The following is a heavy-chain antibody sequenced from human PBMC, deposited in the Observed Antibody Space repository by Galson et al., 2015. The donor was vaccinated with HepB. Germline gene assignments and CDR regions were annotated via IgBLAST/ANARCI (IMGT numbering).Heavy chain of an antibody. CDR1: GFTFSSYA. D-gene: IGHD3-10*01. V-gene: IGHV3-23*01. CDR2: ISGSGGST. Sequence: SLRLSCAASGFTFSSYAMSWVRQAPGKGLEWVSAISGSGGSTYYADSVKGRFTISRDNSKNTLYLQMNSLRAEDTAVYYCAKRKTRGGIFNWFDPWGQGTLVTVSS. J-gene: IGHJ5*02. CDR3: AKRKTRGGIFNWFDP.